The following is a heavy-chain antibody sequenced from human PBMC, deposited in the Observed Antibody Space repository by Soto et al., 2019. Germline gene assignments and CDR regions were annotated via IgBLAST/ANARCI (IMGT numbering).Heavy chain of an antibody. CDR3: AKNQLSRLRLRPTALDY. V-gene: IGHV3-23*01. D-gene: IGHD5-12*01. CDR2: ISGSGGST. CDR1: EFNCRSYA. Sequence: GGPMRHSCAVSEFNCRSYAMSWVRKAPGKGLEWVSAISGSGGSTYYADSVKGRFTISRDNSKNTLYLQMNSLRAEDTAVYYCAKNQLSRLRLRPTALDYWGQGTLVTVSS. J-gene: IGHJ4*02.